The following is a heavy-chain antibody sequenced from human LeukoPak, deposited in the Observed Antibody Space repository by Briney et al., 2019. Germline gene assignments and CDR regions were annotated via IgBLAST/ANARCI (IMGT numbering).Heavy chain of an antibody. CDR2: IYYSGST. CDR1: GGSISSGGYY. Sequence: PSETLSLTCTVSGGSISSGGYYWSWIRQHPGKGLEWIGYIYYSGSTYYNPSLKSRVTRSVDTSKNQFSLKLSSVTAADTAVYYCARGSPYDYIWGSYRPHFFDYWGQGTLVTVSS. V-gene: IGHV4-31*03. CDR3: ARGSPYDYIWGSYRPHFFDY. D-gene: IGHD3-16*02. J-gene: IGHJ4*02.